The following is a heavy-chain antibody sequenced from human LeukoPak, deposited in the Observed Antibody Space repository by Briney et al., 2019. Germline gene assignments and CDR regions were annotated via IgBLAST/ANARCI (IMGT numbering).Heavy chain of an antibody. Sequence: ASVKVSCKASGYTFTDYYMHWVRQAPGQGLEWMGWINPNSGGTNYAQKFQGRVTMTRDTSISTAYMELSRLRSDDTAVYYCAREAPTGYYYMDVWGKGTTVTISS. V-gene: IGHV1-2*02. J-gene: IGHJ6*03. CDR2: INPNSGGT. D-gene: IGHD4-17*01. CDR1: GYTFTDYY. CDR3: AREAPTGYYYMDV.